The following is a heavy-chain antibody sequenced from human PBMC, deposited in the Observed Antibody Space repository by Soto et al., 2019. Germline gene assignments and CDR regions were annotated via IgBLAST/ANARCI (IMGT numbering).Heavy chain of an antibody. CDR2: MNPNSGNT. Sequence: ASVKVSCKASGYTFTSYDINWVRQATGQGLEWMGWMNPNSGNTGYAQKFQGRVTMTRNTSISTAYMELSSLRSEDTAVYCCARGITMVRGAIPGYWGQGTLVTVSS. V-gene: IGHV1-8*01. CDR1: GYTFTSYD. CDR3: ARGITMVRGAIPGY. J-gene: IGHJ4*02. D-gene: IGHD3-10*01.